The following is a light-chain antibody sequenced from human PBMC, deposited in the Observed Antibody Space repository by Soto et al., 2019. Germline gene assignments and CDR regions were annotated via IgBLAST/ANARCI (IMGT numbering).Light chain of an antibody. V-gene: IGLV3-21*02. J-gene: IGLJ1*01. Sequence: YELTQPPSVSVAPGQTARVTCEGNTIGSKSVHWYQQKPGQAPILVVYDDSDRPSGIPERFSGSNSGNTATLTINRVEAGDEADYYCQVWHSSGDQYVFGPGTKVTVL. CDR3: QVWHSSGDQYV. CDR2: DDS. CDR1: TIGSKS.